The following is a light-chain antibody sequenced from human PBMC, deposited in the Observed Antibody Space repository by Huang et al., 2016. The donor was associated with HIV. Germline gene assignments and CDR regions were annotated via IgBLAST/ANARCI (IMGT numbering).Light chain of an antibody. CDR2: GAS. Sequence: VMTQSPATLSVSPGERATLSCRASENILRNLAWYQQRPGQPPRLLIYGASVRRTGIPDRFSGSGSGTEFSLTISSLQSGDFAVYYCQQYNKWPPYTYGQGTKLEIK. V-gene: IGKV3-15*01. J-gene: IGKJ2*01. CDR1: ENILRN. CDR3: QQYNKWPPYT.